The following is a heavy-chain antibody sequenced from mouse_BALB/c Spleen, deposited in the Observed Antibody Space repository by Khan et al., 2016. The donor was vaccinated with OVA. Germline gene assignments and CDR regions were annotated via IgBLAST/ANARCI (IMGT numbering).Heavy chain of an antibody. CDR3: ARSMISTWYFDV. V-gene: IGHV5-17*02. CDR1: GFTFSSFG. J-gene: IGHJ1*01. D-gene: IGHD2-4*01. CDR2: ISSGNATI. Sequence: EVELVESGGGLVQPGGSRKLSCAASGFTFSSFGMHWVRQAPAKGLEWVAYISSGNATIYYADIVKGRFTISRDNPKNTLFLQMTSLTSEDTDMYYCARSMISTWYFDVWGAGTTVTVSS.